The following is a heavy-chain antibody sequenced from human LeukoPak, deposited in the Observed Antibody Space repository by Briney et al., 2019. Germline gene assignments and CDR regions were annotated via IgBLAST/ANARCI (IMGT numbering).Heavy chain of an antibody. CDR3: AKIGGPSDYGDGDNWFDP. J-gene: IGHJ5*02. CDR1: GFNFSSYA. CDR2: ISGSGGST. Sequence: GGSLRLSCAASGFNFSSYAMSWVRQAPGKGLEWVSAISGSGGSTYYADSVKGRFTISRDNSKNTLYLQMNSLRAEDTAVYYCAKIGGPSDYGDGDNWFDPWGQGTLVTVSS. D-gene: IGHD4-17*01. V-gene: IGHV3-23*01.